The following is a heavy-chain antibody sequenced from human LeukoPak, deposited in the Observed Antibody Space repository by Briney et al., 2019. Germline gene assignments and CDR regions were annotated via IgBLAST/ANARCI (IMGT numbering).Heavy chain of an antibody. Sequence: GGSLRLSCAASGFTFSRSGMHWVRQAPGKGLEWVAVISYDGSNKYYADSVKGRFTISRDNSKNTLYLQMNSLRGEDTAVYYCAKRAEQVSFSGMDVWGQGTTVTVFS. D-gene: IGHD2-8*01. J-gene: IGHJ6*02. CDR1: GFTFSRSG. CDR3: AKRAEQVSFSGMDV. V-gene: IGHV3-30*18. CDR2: ISYDGSNK.